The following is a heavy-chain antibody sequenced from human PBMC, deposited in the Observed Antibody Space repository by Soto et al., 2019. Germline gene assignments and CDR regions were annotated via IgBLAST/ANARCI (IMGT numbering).Heavy chain of an antibody. CDR2: INHSGST. V-gene: IGHV4-34*01. J-gene: IGHJ4*02. Sequence: SETLSLTCAVYGGSFSGYYWSWIRQPPGKGLEWIGEINHSGSTNYNPSLESRVTISVDTSKNQFSLKLSSVTAADTAVYYCARSIAARLEFDYWGQGTLVTVSS. CDR3: ARSIAARLEFDY. D-gene: IGHD6-6*01. CDR1: GGSFSGYY.